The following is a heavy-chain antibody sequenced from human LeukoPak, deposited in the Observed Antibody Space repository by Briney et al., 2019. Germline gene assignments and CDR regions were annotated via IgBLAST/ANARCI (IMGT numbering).Heavy chain of an antibody. V-gene: IGHV3-21*01. CDR1: GFSLSDAW. J-gene: IGHJ4*02. Sequence: MSGGSLRLSCAASGFSLSDAWMNWVRQAPGKGLEWVSSISSSSSYIYYADSVKGRFTISRDNAKNSLYLQMNSLRAEDTAVYYCARGPRNYFDYWGQGTLVTVSS. D-gene: IGHD7-27*01. CDR3: ARGPRNYFDY. CDR2: ISSSSSYI.